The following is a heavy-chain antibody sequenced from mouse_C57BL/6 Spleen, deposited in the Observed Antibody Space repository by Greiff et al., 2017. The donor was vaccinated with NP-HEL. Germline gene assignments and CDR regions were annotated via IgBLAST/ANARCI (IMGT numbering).Heavy chain of an antibody. CDR1: GYTFTSYW. J-gene: IGHJ1*03. CDR3: ARVGIYYGNPHWYFDV. D-gene: IGHD2-1*01. Sequence: QVHVKQSGAELVRPGSSVKLSCKASGYTFTSYWMHWVKQRPIQGLEWIGNIDPSDSETHYNQKFKDKATLTVDKSSSTAYMQLSSLTSEDSAVYYCARVGIYYGNPHWYFDVWGTGTTVTVSS. CDR2: IDPSDSET. V-gene: IGHV1-52*01.